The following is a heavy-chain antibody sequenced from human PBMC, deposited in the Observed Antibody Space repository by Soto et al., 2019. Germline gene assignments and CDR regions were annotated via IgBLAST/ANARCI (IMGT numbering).Heavy chain of an antibody. CDR1: GFTFSSYD. J-gene: IGHJ6*02. CDR2: IGTAGDT. CDR3: ACWGITIFTATYYGMDV. D-gene: IGHD3-3*01. Sequence: GGSLRLSCAASGFTFSSYDMHWVRQATGKGLEWVSAIGTAGDTYYPGSVKGRFTISRENAKNSLYLQMNSLRAEDTAVYYCACWGITIFTATYYGMDVWGQGTTVTVAS. V-gene: IGHV3-13*01.